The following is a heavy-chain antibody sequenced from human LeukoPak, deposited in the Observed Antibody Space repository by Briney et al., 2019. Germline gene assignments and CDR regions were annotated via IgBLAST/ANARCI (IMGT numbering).Heavy chain of an antibody. D-gene: IGHD5-24*01. CDR3: AREWATENRFDP. Sequence: ASVKVSCKASGYTFTSYAMHWVRQAPGQRLEWMGWINAGNGNTKYSQEFQGRVTITRDTSASTAYMELSSLRSEDMAVYYCAREWATENRFDPWGQGTLVTVSS. CDR2: INAGNGNT. CDR1: GYTFTSYA. J-gene: IGHJ5*02. V-gene: IGHV1-3*03.